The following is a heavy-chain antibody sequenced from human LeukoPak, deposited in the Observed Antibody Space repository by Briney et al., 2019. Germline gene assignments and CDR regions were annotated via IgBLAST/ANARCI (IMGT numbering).Heavy chain of an antibody. V-gene: IGHV3-33*08. Sequence: GGSLRLSWAASGFTFSSYGMHLVRQAPGKGLEWVALIWYDGSRDYYVDFVKGRFTVSRDNSKNTLYLQMKNLRAEDTAVYYCATVRGSDWYMDYWGQGTLVTVSS. CDR1: GFTFSSYG. CDR2: IWYDGSRD. CDR3: ATVRGSDWYMDY. J-gene: IGHJ4*02. D-gene: IGHD6-19*01.